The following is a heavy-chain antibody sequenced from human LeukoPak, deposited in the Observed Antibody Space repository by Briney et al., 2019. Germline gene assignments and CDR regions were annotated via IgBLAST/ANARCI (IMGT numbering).Heavy chain of an antibody. V-gene: IGHV4-39*01. CDR2: LYDSGRT. D-gene: IGHD6-19*01. J-gene: IGHJ4*02. CDR1: GVSISICGYY. Sequence: SETLSLSCTVSGVSISICGYYWGCIRQPPGRGREWIMSLYDSGRTYYIPALTSRVTISVDTSKNQFSLNLDSVTAADTAVYYCASGSSSSGWYPLFEHWGQGALVAVSS. CDR3: ASGSSSSGWYPLFEH.